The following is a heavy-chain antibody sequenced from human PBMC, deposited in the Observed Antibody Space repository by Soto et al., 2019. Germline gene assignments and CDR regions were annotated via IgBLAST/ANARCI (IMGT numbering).Heavy chain of an antibody. J-gene: IGHJ3*02. Sequence: XGFLRLSCVASGFPFSSYAMSWVRQTPGKGLEWVSGISGSGGRTYYADSVKGRFTISRDNSNNTLSLQMHILRVEDTAVYFCAKGGYYSLFDIWGQGTMVTVSS. CDR2: ISGSGGRT. D-gene: IGHD3-16*01. CDR3: AKGGYYSLFDI. CDR1: GFPFSSYA. V-gene: IGHV3-23*01.